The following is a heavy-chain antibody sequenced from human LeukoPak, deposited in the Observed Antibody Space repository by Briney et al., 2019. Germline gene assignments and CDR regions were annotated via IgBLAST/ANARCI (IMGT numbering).Heavy chain of an antibody. D-gene: IGHD6-19*01. CDR1: GFTFTTYW. CDR3: ARDPSSLTVAGGPPIDY. J-gene: IGHJ4*02. CDR2: IDQDGSDK. V-gene: IGHV3-7*01. Sequence: PGGSLRLSCAASGFTFTTYWMSWVRQAPGQGLEWVANIDQDGSDKYYVDSVKGRFTISRDNAKNSLYPQMNSLRAEDTAVYYCARDPSSLTVAGGPPIDYWGQGTLVTVSS.